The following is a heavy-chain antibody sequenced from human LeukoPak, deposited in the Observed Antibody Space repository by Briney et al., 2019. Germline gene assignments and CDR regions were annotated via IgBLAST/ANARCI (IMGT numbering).Heavy chain of an antibody. J-gene: IGHJ4*02. CDR1: GFTFSSYG. Sequence: PGGSLRLSCAASGFTFSSYGMHWVRQAPGKGLEWVAFIRYDGSNKYYADSVKGRFTISRDNSKNTLYLQMNSLRAEDTAVYYCAKDLYYDSSGSGSGYWGQGTLVTVSS. V-gene: IGHV3-30*02. CDR3: AKDLYYDSSGSGSGY. D-gene: IGHD3-22*01. CDR2: IRYDGSNK.